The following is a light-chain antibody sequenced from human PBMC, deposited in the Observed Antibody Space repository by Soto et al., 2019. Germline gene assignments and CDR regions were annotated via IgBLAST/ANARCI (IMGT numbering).Light chain of an antibody. CDR2: DAS. V-gene: IGKV3-11*01. CDR1: QSVSSY. Sequence: IVLTQSPATLSLSPGERATLSCRASQSVSSYLAWYQQKPGQAPRLLIYDASNRATGIPARFSGSGSGTDFPLTISSLEPEDFAVYYCQQYGSSPALTFGGGTKVEIK. CDR3: QQYGSSPALT. J-gene: IGKJ4*01.